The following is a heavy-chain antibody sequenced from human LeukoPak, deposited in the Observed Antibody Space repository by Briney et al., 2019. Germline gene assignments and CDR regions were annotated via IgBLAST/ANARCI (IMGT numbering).Heavy chain of an antibody. CDR3: ATSYCSGGSCYSNWFDP. CDR2: INPSGGST. D-gene: IGHD2-15*01. J-gene: IGHJ5*02. CDR1: GYTFTSYY. V-gene: IGHV1-46*01. Sequence: ASVKVSCKASGYTFTSYYMHWVRQAPGQGLEWMGIINPSGGSTSYAQKFQGRVTMTRDTSTSTVYMELSSLRPEDTAVYYCATSYCSGGSCYSNWFDPWGQGTLVTVSS.